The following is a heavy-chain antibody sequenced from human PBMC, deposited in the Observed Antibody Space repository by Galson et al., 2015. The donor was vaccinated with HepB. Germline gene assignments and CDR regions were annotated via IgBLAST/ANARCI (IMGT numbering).Heavy chain of an antibody. V-gene: IGHV3-33*01. CDR2: IWYDGSNK. CDR1: GFTFSSYG. Sequence: SLRLSCAASGFTFSSYGMHWVRQAPGKGLEWVAVIWYDGSNKYYADSVKGRFTISRDNSKNTLYLQMNSLRAEDTAVYYCARDRDYDFWSGYAYYYYYMDVWGKGTTVTVSS. J-gene: IGHJ6*03. D-gene: IGHD3-3*01. CDR3: ARDRDYDFWSGYAYYYYYMDV.